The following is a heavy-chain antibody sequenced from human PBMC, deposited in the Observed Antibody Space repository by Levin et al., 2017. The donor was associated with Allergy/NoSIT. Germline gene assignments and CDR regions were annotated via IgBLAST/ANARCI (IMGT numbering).Heavy chain of an antibody. CDR1: GYTFTSYD. J-gene: IGHJ6*02. D-gene: IGHD3-10*01. CDR2: MNPNSGNT. V-gene: IGHV1-8*01. Sequence: GESLKISCKASGYTFTSYDINWVRQATGQGLEWMGWMNPNSGNTGYAQKFQGRVTMTRNTSISTAYMELSSLRSEDTAVYYCARVFQVRGLNIMGYGMDVWGQGTTVTVSS. CDR3: ARVFQVRGLNIMGYGMDV.